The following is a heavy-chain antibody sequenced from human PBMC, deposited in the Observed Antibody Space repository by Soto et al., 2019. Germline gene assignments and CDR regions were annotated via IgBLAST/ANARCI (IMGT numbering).Heavy chain of an antibody. V-gene: IGHV1-18*01. CDR3: AVQLWDSGY. Sequence: ASVKVSCKASGYTFTIYYISWVRQAPGQGLEWMGWISAYNGNTNYAQKLQGRVTMTTDTSTSTAFMELSNLRAEDTAVYYCAVQLWDSGYWGQGTLVTVSS. J-gene: IGHJ4*02. CDR2: ISAYNGNT. CDR1: GYTFTIYY. D-gene: IGHD5-18*01.